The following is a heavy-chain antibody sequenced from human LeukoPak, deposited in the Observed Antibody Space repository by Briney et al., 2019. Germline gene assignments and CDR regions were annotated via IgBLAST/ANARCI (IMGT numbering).Heavy chain of an antibody. D-gene: IGHD6-13*01. CDR3: AKARSSSMTFFDY. V-gene: IGHV3-23*01. J-gene: IGHJ4*02. CDR2: ISGSGGST. Sequence: GGSLRLSCAASGYTISSSGMNWVRQAPGKGLEWVSAISGSGGSTYYADSVKGRFTISRDNSKNTLYLQMNSLRAEDTAVYYCAKARSSSMTFFDYWGQGTLVTVSS. CDR1: GYTISSSG.